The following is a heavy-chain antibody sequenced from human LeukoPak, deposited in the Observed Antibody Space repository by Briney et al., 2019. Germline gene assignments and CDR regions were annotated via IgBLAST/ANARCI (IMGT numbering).Heavy chain of an antibody. CDR1: GGSISSYY. CDR2: IYYSGST. Sequence: SETLSLTCTVSGGSISSYYWSWIRQPPGKGLEWIGSIYYSGSTYYNPSLKSRVTISVDTSKNQFSLKLSSVTAADTAVYYCARSPGPPKNWFDPWGQGTLVTVSS. V-gene: IGHV4-39*07. J-gene: IGHJ5*02. CDR3: ARSPGPPKNWFDP.